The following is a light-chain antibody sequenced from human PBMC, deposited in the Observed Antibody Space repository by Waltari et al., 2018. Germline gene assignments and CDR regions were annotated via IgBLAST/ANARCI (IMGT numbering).Light chain of an antibody. CDR1: HGISTC. J-gene: IGKJ3*01. CDR3: QQDEYLPT. CDR2: GAS. V-gene: IGKV1-33*01. Sequence: DIPITHSPTSLSAPVRDRVPNTCQASHGISTCLNWYQQKPGKAPNLLIHGASNLETGVPSRCSGSGSGTDFNLTISSLQPEDIATYYCQQDEYLPTFGPGTKVDIK.